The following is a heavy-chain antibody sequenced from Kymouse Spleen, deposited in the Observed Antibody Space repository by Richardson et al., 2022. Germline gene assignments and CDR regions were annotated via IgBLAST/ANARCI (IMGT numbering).Heavy chain of an antibody. Sequence: QVQLQQWGAGLLKPSETLSLTCAVYGGSFSGYYWSWIRQPPGKGLEWIGEINHSGSTNYNPSLKSRVTISVDTSKNQFSLKLSSVTAADTAVYYCARILLYPALFDYWGQGTLVTVSS. V-gene: IGHV4-34*01. J-gene: IGHJ4*02. CDR3: ARILLYPALFDY. D-gene: IGHD2-8*01. CDR1: GGSFSGYY. CDR2: INHSGST.